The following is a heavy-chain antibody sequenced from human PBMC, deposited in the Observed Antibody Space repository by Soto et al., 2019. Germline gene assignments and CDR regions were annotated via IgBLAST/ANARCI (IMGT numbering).Heavy chain of an antibody. Sequence: GGSLRLSCAASGFIVSSNYMSWVRLAPGKGLEWVSVIYSGGSTYYEDSVKGRFTISRHNSKNTIDLQMNSLRAEDTAVYYCARHGSPLGYFDFWGRGALVTVSS. CDR2: IYSGGST. CDR1: GFIVSSNY. CDR3: ARHGSPLGYFDF. V-gene: IGHV3-53*04. J-gene: IGHJ4*02. D-gene: IGHD6-13*01.